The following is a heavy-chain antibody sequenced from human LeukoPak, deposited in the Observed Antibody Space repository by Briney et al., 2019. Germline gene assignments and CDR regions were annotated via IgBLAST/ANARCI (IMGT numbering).Heavy chain of an antibody. Sequence: SETLSLTCAVYGGSFSGYYWSWIRQPPGKGLEWIGEINHSGSTNYNPSLKSRVTMSVDTSKNQFSLKLSSVTAADTAVYYCARNLNYGDYWFDPWGQGTLVTVSS. CDR2: INHSGST. CDR3: ARNLNYGDYWFDP. CDR1: GGSFSGYY. V-gene: IGHV4-34*01. J-gene: IGHJ5*02. D-gene: IGHD4-17*01.